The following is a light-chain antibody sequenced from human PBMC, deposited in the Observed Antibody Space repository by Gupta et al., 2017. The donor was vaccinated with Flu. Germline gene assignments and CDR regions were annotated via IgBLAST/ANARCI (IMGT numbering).Light chain of an antibody. J-gene: IGLJ2*01. CDR3: AAWDDSLNGPV. Sequence: QSVLTQPPSASATPGQSVSISCSGSRSNIGDNTVTWYQHVPGAAPRLLIYLNNQRPSGVSDRFSGSKSGTSASLAISGLQSEDEAEYCCAAWDDSLNGPVFGGGTKLTVL. V-gene: IGLV1-44*01. CDR1: RSNIGDNT. CDR2: LNN.